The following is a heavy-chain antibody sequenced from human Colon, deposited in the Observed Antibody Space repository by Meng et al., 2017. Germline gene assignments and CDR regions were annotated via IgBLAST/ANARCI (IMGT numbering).Heavy chain of an antibody. CDR3: ASSDYYRSDY. CDR2: TSHSGST. V-gene: IGHV4-4*02. D-gene: IGHD3-22*01. J-gene: IGHJ4*02. CDR1: GGSIGRSDG. Sequence: QRRLRASGPGLVKPSEPLSLPCAGSGGSIGRSDGWSWVRQPPGKGLEWIGETSHSGSTNYSPSLKSRVTISLDKSKNQLSLKLNPVTAADTAVYYCASSDYYRSDYWGQGTLVTVSS.